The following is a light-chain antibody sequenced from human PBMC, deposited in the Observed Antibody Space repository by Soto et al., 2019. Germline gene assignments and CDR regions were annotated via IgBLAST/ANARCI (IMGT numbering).Light chain of an antibody. CDR3: QQSDSTPRT. Sequence: DLQMTQSPSSLSASVGDRVTITCRASQSISNYLNWYQQKPGKAPKLLMFAASSLQSRVPSRFSGGGSGTDFTLTISSLQPEDFATYYCQQSDSTPRTFGQGTKVEIK. V-gene: IGKV1-39*01. CDR1: QSISNY. J-gene: IGKJ1*01. CDR2: AAS.